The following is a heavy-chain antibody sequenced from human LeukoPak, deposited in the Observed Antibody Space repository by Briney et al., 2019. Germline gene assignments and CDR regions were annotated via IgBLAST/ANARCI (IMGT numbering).Heavy chain of an antibody. V-gene: IGHV1-2*02. D-gene: IGHD1-1*01. CDR1: DYTYTRYY. J-gene: IGHJ4*02. Sequence: ASVKVSYKPSDYTYTRYYMHWVCQAPGQGLEWMGWINPNSGGTNYAQKFQGRVTMTSDTSISTAYMELSRLRSDETAVYYCARGPELERFDYWGQGTLVTVSS. CDR2: INPNSGGT. CDR3: ARGPELERFDY.